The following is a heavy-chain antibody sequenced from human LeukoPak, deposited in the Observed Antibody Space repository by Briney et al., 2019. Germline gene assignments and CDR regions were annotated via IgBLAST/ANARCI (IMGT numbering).Heavy chain of an antibody. V-gene: IGHV3-33*01. CDR2: IWYDGSIK. CDR3: ARAVGPFDI. J-gene: IGHJ3*02. Sequence: SGGSLRLSCAASGITFSTYGMHWVRQAPGKGLEWVAVIWYDGSIKYYADSVKGRFTISRDNSKNTLYLQMNSLRAEDTAVYYCARAVGPFDIWGQGTIVIVSS. CDR1: GITFSTYG.